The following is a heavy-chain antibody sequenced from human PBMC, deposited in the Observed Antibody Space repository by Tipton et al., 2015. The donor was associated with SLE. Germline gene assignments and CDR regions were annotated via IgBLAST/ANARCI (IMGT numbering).Heavy chain of an antibody. J-gene: IGHJ5*02. D-gene: IGHD5-12*01. V-gene: IGHV4-59*11. CDR3: ARDRHYRGNVWFDP. CDR1: GGSINSQY. Sequence: LRLSCSVSGGSINSQYWSWIRQPPGKGLEWIGFIFSSGNTNYNPSLKSRVTISVDTSKNQFSLKLDSVTAADTAVYYCARDRHYRGNVWFDPWGRGILVTVSS. CDR2: IFSSGNT.